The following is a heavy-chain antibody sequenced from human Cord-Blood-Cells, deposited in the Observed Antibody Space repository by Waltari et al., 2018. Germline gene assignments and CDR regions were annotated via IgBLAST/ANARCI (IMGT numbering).Heavy chain of an antibody. V-gene: IGHV4-31*03. Sequence: QVQLQESGPGLVQPSQTLSLTCTVSGGSISSGGYYWSWIRQHPGKGLEWIGYIYDSGSTYYNPSLKSRVTISVDTSKNQFSLKLSSVTAADTAVYYCARDRSSSFAFDIWGQGTMVTVSS. CDR2: IYDSGST. D-gene: IGHD6-6*01. J-gene: IGHJ3*02. CDR3: ARDRSSSFAFDI. CDR1: GGSISSGGYY.